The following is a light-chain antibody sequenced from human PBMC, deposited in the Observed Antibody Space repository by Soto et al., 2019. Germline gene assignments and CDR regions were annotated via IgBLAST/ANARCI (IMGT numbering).Light chain of an antibody. V-gene: IGLV1-40*01. Sequence: QSVLTQPPSVSGAPGQRVTISCTESSSNIGAGYDVHWYQQLPGTAPKLLIYGNSNRPSGVPDRFSGSKSGTSASLAITGLHAADEADYYCQSYDSSLSGWVFGGGTKLTVL. J-gene: IGLJ3*02. CDR3: QSYDSSLSGWV. CDR1: SSNIGAGYD. CDR2: GNS.